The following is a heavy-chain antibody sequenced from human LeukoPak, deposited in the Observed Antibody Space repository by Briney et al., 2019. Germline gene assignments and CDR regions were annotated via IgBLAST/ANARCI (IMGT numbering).Heavy chain of an antibody. CDR2: TSAYNGNT. J-gene: IGHJ3*02. Sequence: ASVKVSCKASGYTFTSYGISWVRQAPGQGLEWMGWTSAYNGNTNYAQKLQGRVTMTTDTSTSTAYMELRSLRSDDTAVYYCARDSLWFGEVSDAFDIWGQGTMVTVSS. D-gene: IGHD3-10*01. CDR1: GYTFTSYG. V-gene: IGHV1-18*01. CDR3: ARDSLWFGEVSDAFDI.